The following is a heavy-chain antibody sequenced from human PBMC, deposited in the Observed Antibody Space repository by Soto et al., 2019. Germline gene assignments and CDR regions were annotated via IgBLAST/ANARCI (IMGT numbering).Heavy chain of an antibody. CDR3: ASVTRTCISTSCYRYYYGMDV. V-gene: IGHV4-61*01. J-gene: IGHJ6*02. CDR1: GGSVSSGSYY. D-gene: IGHD2-2*02. Sequence: QVQLQESGPGLVKPSETLSLTCTVSGGSVSSGSYYWSWIRQPPGKGLEWIGYIYYSGSTNYNPSLKSRVTISVDTSKNQFSLKLSSVTAADTAVYCCASVTRTCISTSCYRYYYGMDVWGQGTTVTVSS. CDR2: IYYSGST.